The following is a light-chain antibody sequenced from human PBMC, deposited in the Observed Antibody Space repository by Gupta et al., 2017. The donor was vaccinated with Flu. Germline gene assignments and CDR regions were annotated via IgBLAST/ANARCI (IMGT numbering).Light chain of an antibody. CDR3: QQYYSTPLT. Sequence: DIVMTQSPDSLAVSLGERATINCKSSQSVLYSSNNKNYLAWYQQKPGQPPKLLIYWASTRESGVPDRSSGSGSGTDFTLTISSLQAEDVAVYYCQQYYSTPLTFGGGPKVEIK. CDR1: QSVLYSSNNKNY. CDR2: WAS. V-gene: IGKV4-1*01. J-gene: IGKJ4*01.